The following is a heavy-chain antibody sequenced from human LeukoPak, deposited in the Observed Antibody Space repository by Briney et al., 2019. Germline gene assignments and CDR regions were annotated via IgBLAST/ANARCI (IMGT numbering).Heavy chain of an antibody. J-gene: IGHJ3*01. CDR2: TYYRSKWYY. CDR1: GDTVSSNSAA. Sequence: SQTLSLTCYISGDTVSSNSAAWNWIRQSPSRRLEWLGRTYYRSKWYYDYAVSVKSRITISPDTSKNQFSLQLNSVTADDTAVYYCAIGFALDFWGQGTTVTGSS. V-gene: IGHV6-1*01. CDR3: AIGFALDF.